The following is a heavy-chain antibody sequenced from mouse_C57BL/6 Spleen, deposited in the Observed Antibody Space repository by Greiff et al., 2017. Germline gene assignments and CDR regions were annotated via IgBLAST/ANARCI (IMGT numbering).Heavy chain of an antibody. J-gene: IGHJ2*01. V-gene: IGHV1-7*01. CDR2: INPSSGYT. CDR3: ARGDYGSSLDY. Sequence: VQLQQSGAELAKPGASVKLSCKASGYTFTSSWMHWVNQRPGQGLEWIGYINPSSGYTKYNQKFKDKATVDADKSSSTAYMQLSSLTYEDSAVYYCARGDYGSSLDYWGQGTTLTVSS. D-gene: IGHD1-1*01. CDR1: GYTFTSSW.